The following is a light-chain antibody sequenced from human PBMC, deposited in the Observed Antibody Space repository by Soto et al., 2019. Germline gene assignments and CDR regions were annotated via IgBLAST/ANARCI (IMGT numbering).Light chain of an antibody. J-gene: IGKJ4*01. V-gene: IGKV3-11*01. Sequence: EIVLTQSPATLSLSPGERATLSCRASQSVSSYLAWYQHKPGQAPRLLIYDASTRATGIPARFSGSGSGTDLTLTISSLGPEDYAFYYYQQRSNWPWITFGGGTKVEIK. CDR2: DAS. CDR3: QQRSNWPWIT. CDR1: QSVSSY.